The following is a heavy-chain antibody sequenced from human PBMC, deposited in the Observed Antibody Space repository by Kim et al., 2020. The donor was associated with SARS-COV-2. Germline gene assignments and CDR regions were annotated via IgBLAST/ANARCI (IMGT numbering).Heavy chain of an antibody. CDR3: AGTESYDFWSGYYYFDY. Sequence: LKSRVTISVATSKNQFSLKLSSVTAADTAVYYCAGTESYDFWSGYYYFDYWGQGTLVTVSS. D-gene: IGHD3-3*01. J-gene: IGHJ4*02. V-gene: IGHV4-59*01.